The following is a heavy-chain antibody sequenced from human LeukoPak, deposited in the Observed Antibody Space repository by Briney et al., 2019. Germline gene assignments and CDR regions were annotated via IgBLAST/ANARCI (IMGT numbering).Heavy chain of an antibody. CDR2: IGTAGDT. J-gene: IGHJ3*02. CDR3: ARGYYGSGTLDI. CDR1: GFTFSSYD. D-gene: IGHD3-10*01. Sequence: GGSLRLSCAASGFTFSSYDMHWVRQATGKGLEWVSAIGTAGDTYYPGSVKGRFTISRENAKNSLYLQMNSLRAGDTAVYYCARGYYGSGTLDIWGQGTMVTASS. V-gene: IGHV3-13*01.